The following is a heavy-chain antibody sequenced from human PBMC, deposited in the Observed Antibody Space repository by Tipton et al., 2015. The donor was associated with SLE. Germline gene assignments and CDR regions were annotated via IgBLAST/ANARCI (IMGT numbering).Heavy chain of an antibody. CDR3: AREWDGGSYTFDAFDI. V-gene: IGHV4-59*01. CDR2: IYYSGST. D-gene: IGHD1-26*01. J-gene: IGHJ3*02. Sequence: TLSLTCTVYGGSFSGYYWSWIRQPPGKGLEWIGYIYYSGSTNYNPSLKSRVTISVDTSKNQFSLKLSSVTAADTAVYYCAREWDGGSYTFDAFDIWGQGTMVTVSS. CDR1: GGSFSGYY.